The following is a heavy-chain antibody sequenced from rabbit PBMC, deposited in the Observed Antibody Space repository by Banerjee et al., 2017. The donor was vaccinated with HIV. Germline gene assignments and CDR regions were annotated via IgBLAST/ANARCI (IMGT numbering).Heavy chain of an antibody. CDR3: ARSFNL. CDR2: IVTSTGST. J-gene: IGHJ4*01. V-gene: IGHV1S40*01. Sequence: QSLEESGGGLVKPGASLTLTCKASGFSFSSNNLYWVRQAPGKGLEWIACIVTSTGSTYYANWVNGRFTISKTSSTTVTLQMTSLTAADTATYFCARSFNLWGQGTLVTVS. CDR1: GFSFSSNN.